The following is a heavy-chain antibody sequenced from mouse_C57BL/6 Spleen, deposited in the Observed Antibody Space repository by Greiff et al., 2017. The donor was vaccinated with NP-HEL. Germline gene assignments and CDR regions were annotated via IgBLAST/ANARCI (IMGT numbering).Heavy chain of an antibody. CDR2: INPYNGGT. CDR1: GYTFTDYY. Sequence: VQLQQSGPVLVKPGASVKMSCKASGYTFTDYYMNWVKQSHGKSLEWIGVINPYNGGTSYNQTFKGKATLTVDKSSSTAYMELNSLTSEDSAVYYCAREFLKNYFDYWGQGTTLTVSS. CDR3: AREFLKNYFDY. J-gene: IGHJ2*01. V-gene: IGHV1-19*01.